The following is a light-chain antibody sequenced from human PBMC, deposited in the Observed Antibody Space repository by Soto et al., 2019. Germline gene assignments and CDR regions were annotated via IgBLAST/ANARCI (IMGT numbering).Light chain of an antibody. CDR1: QSVSNNY. V-gene: IGKV3D-20*02. CDR2: GAS. J-gene: IGKJ5*01. Sequence: DIVWTQSRGTLSLSPGERATLSCRASQSVSNNYLAWYQQKPGQAPRLLIYGASNRATGIPDRFSGSGSGTDFTLTISRLEPEDFAVYYCQQRNNWPPGITFGQGTRLE. CDR3: QQRNNWPPGIT.